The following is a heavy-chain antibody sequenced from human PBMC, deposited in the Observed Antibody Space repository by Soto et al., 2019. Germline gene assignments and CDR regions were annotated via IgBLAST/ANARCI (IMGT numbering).Heavy chain of an antibody. CDR3: ARDRVVTPYYYYGMDV. D-gene: IGHD2-15*01. CDR1: GYSISRGYY. V-gene: IGHV4-38-2*02. J-gene: IGHJ6*02. Sequence: SPSLSRTCAVSGYSISRGYYWGWLRPPPGKGLVWIGSIYHSGSTYYNPSLKSRVTISVDTSKNQFSLKLSSVTAADTAVYYCARDRVVTPYYYYGMDVWGQGTTVT. CDR2: IYHSGST.